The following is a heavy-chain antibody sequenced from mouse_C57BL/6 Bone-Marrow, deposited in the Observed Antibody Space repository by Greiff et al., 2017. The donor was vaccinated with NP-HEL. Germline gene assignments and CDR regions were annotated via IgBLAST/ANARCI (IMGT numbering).Heavy chain of an antibody. CDR1: GYAFTNYL. J-gene: IGHJ2*01. CDR3: AREADDGPYYFDY. Sequence: QVQLQQSGAELVRPGTSVKVSCKASGYAFTNYLIEWVKQRPGPGLEWIGVINPGSGGTNYNEKFKGKATLPADKSSSTAYMQLSSLTSDDAAVYFCAREADDGPYYFDYWGQGTTLTVSS. CDR2: INPGSGGT. V-gene: IGHV1-54*01. D-gene: IGHD2-12*01.